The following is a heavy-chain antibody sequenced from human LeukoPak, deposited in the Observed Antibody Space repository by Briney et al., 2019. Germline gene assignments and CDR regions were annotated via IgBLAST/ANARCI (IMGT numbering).Heavy chain of an antibody. CDR2: ISAYNGNT. Sequence: ASVKVSCKASGYTFTSYGISWVRQAPGQGLEWMGWISAYNGNTNYVQEVQGRVTMTTDTSTSTAYMELRSLRSDDTAVYYCARDSSLGTYYQDAFDIWGQGTMVTVSS. CDR3: ARDSSLGTYYQDAFDI. D-gene: IGHD1-26*01. V-gene: IGHV1-18*01. CDR1: GYTFTSYG. J-gene: IGHJ3*02.